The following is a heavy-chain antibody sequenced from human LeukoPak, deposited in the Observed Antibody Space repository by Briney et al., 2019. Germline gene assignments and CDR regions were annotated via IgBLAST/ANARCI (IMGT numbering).Heavy chain of an antibody. J-gene: IGHJ4*02. CDR2: INPNSGGT. V-gene: IGHV1-2*02. CDR3: ASSGPPYSNYEGNYFDY. Sequence: ASVKVSCKASGYTFTGYYMHWVRQAPGQGLEWMGWINPNSGGTNYAQKFQGRVTMTRDTSISTAYMELSRLRSDDTAVYYCASSGPPYSNYEGNYFDYWGQGTLVTVSS. CDR1: GYTFTGYY. D-gene: IGHD4-11*01.